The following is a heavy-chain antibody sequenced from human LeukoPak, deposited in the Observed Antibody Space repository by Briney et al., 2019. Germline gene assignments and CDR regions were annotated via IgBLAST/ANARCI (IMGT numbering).Heavy chain of an antibody. V-gene: IGHV3-7*01. CDR1: GFTFSSNW. CDR2: INQYESEK. CDR3: AMGDYFDY. J-gene: IGHJ4*02. Sequence: GGSLRLSCAAFGFTFSSNWMSWVRQAPGKGLEWVANINQYESEKYYVDSVKGRFTISRDNAKNSLYLQMNSLRVEDTAMYYCAMGDYFDYWGQGTLVTVSS.